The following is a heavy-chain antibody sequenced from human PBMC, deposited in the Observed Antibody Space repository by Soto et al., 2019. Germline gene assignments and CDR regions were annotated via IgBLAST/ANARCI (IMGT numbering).Heavy chain of an antibody. J-gene: IGHJ4*02. CDR3: ARANWYSEY. D-gene: IGHD7-27*01. CDR2: IYYTGST. Sequence: DLEESGPGLVKPSEPLSLTCTVSGGSINNNYWSWIRQPPGKGLEWIGYIYYTGSTNYNPSLKSRVTMSVDTSKNQFSLTPTSLTAADTAIYDCARANWYSEYWGQGTLVTVSS. CDR1: GGSINNNY. V-gene: IGHV4-59*13.